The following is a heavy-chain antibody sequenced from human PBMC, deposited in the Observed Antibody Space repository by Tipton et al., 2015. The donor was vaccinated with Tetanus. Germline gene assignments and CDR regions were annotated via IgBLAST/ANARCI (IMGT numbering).Heavy chain of an antibody. CDR2: ILPIFGTT. CDR1: GGTYTTHG. Sequence: QSGAEVKRPGSSVKVSCTASGGTYTTHGVTWVRQAPGQGLEWMGTILPIFGTTNYAQKFQGRVTITADKSTRTVYMELSSLRSGDTAIYYCARDYDGSEPYDYWGQGTLVTVSS. CDR3: ARDYDGSEPYDY. V-gene: IGHV1-69*06. J-gene: IGHJ4*01. D-gene: IGHD3-10*01.